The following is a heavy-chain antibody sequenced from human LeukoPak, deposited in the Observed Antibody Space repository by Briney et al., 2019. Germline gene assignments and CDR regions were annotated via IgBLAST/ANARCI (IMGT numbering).Heavy chain of an antibody. CDR3: ARLEAEGLVITH. J-gene: IGHJ4*02. Sequence: SETLSPTCTVSGGSISSSSYYWGWIRQPPGKGLEWIGSIYYSGSTYYNPSLKSRVTISVDTSKNQFSLKLSSVTAADTAVYYCARLEAEGLVITHWGQGTLVTVSS. D-gene: IGHD3/OR15-3a*01. V-gene: IGHV4-39*01. CDR2: IYYSGST. CDR1: GGSISSSSYY.